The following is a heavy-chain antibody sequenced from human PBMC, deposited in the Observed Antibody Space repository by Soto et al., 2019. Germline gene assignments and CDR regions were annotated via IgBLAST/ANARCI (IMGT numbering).Heavy chain of an antibody. D-gene: IGHD3-10*01. Sequence: EVQLVESGGGMVQPGGSLRLSCAASGFTFSFYWMSWVRQAPGKGLESLGTIKLDASQKKYVDSVKDRFPMSRDNAKNSLYLQVDSLRAEDTAVYDCARDSWYGSGDSVNHYIDFWGRGTLVTVSS. CDR1: GFTFSFYW. CDR3: ARDSWYGSGDSVNHYIDF. J-gene: IGHJ4*01. CDR2: IKLDASQK. V-gene: IGHV3-7*01.